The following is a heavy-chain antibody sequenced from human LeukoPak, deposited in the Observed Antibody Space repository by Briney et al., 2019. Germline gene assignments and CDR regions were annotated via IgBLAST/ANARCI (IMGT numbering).Heavy chain of an antibody. CDR1: GFTFSNYA. J-gene: IGHJ4*02. Sequence: GGSLRLSCAASGFTFSNYAMNWVRQAPGKGLEWVSYISSSSTSTIYYADSVKGRFTISRDNAKNSLYLQMNSLRDEDTAVYYCARPSCSADTCHDYWGQGTLVTVSS. CDR2: ISSSSTSTI. V-gene: IGHV3-48*02. CDR3: ARPSCSADTCHDY. D-gene: IGHD2-15*01.